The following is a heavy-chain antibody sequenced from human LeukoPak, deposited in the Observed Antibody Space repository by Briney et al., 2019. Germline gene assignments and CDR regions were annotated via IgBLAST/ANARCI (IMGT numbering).Heavy chain of an antibody. CDR3: AGLRSGLNWFDP. D-gene: IGHD3-3*01. J-gene: IGHJ5*02. V-gene: IGHV4-38-2*01. CDR1: GYSISSGYY. Sequence: SETLSLTCAVSGYSISSGYYWGWIRQPPGKGLEWIGSIYHSGSTYYNPSLKSRVTISVDTSKNQFSLKLSSVTAADTAVYYCAGLRSGLNWFDPWGQGTLVTVSS. CDR2: IYHSGST.